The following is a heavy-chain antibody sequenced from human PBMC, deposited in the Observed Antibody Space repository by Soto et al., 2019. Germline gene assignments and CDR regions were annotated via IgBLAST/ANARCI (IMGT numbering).Heavy chain of an antibody. J-gene: IGHJ4*02. CDR2: ISAYNGNT. CDR1: GYTFTSYG. D-gene: IGHD3-22*01. V-gene: IGHV1-18*01. CDR3: ARIDDSSGSSSNYFDY. Sequence: ASVKVSCKASGYTFTSYGISWVRQAPGQGLEWMGWISAYNGNTNYAQKLQGRVTMTTDTSTSTAYMELRSLRSDDTAVYYCARIDDSSGSSSNYFDYWGQGTLVTVSS.